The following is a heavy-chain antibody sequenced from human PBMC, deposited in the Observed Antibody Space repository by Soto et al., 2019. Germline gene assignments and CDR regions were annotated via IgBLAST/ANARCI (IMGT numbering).Heavy chain of an antibody. CDR2: ISATGGGT. CDR3: AKDRRAGGNAAFYFDF. CDR1: GFQFSNYA. J-gene: IGHJ4*02. V-gene: IGHV3-23*01. Sequence: GGSLRLSCAASGFQFSNYAMSWVRQAPGKGLEWVSLISATGGGTYYADSVKGRFTISRDNSHNTLYLQVHSLTAEDTAVYYCAKDRRAGGNAAFYFDFRGQGDQVT. D-gene: IGHD3-16*01.